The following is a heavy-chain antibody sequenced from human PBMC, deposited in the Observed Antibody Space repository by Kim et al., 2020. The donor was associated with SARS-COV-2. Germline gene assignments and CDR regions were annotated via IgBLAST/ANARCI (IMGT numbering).Heavy chain of an antibody. CDR3: ARVLIADTAMAPDY. Sequence: NPSLKSRVTISVDTSKNQFSLKLSSVTAADTAVYYCARVLIADTAMAPDYWGQGTLVTVSS. D-gene: IGHD5-18*01. V-gene: IGHV4-31*02. J-gene: IGHJ4*02.